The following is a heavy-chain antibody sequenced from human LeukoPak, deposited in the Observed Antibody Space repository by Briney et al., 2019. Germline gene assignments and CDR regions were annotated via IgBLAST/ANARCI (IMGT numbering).Heavy chain of an antibody. V-gene: IGHV3-7*03. D-gene: IGHD6-13*01. Sequence: PGRSLRLSCEASGFNLGSSWMAWVRQAPGKGLEWVANIKPDGSEKHYVDSVKGRFTISRDNAKNSLYLQMNSLRAEDTAVYYCTRVLSDSSSAKFDYWGQGTLVTVSS. CDR1: GFNLGSSW. J-gene: IGHJ4*02. CDR3: TRVLSDSSSAKFDY. CDR2: IKPDGSEK.